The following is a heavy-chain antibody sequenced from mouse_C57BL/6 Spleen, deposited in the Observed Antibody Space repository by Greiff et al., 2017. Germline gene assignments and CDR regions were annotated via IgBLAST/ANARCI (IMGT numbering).Heavy chain of an antibody. V-gene: IGHV1-69*01. D-gene: IGHD2-5*01. J-gene: IGHJ4*01. Sequence: VQLQQPGAELVMPGASVKLSCKASGYTFTSYWMHWVKQRPGQGLEWIGEIDPSDSYTNYNQKFKGKSTLTVDKSSSTAYMQLSSLTSEDSAVYYCARSALYYSKEGYYAMDYWGQGTSVTVSS. CDR2: IDPSDSYT. CDR3: ARSALYYSKEGYYAMDY. CDR1: GYTFTSYW.